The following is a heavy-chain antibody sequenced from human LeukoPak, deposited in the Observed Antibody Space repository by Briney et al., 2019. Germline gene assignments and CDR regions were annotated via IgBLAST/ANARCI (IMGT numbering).Heavy chain of an antibody. CDR3: ARDPGTYYDNPPPP. CDR2: IYPNSGGI. J-gene: IGHJ5*02. Sequence: ASVKVSCKASGYTFTGYYMHWVPQAPGERLEWVVWIYPNSGGINYARKFQGRVTMTRDTSISTAYMELSRLRSDDTAVYYCARDPGTYYDNPPPPWGQGTLVTVSS. CDR1: GYTFTGYY. D-gene: IGHD3-9*01. V-gene: IGHV1-2*02.